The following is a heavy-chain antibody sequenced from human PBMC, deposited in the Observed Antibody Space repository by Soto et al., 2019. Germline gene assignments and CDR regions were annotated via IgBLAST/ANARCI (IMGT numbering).Heavy chain of an antibody. Sequence: QVQLVQSGAEVKRPGSSVKVSCKASGDTFNFYSINWVRQAPGLGLEWLGRVNPILSLSNYAQRFQGRVTMTADKSTSTAYMILNILKSEDTAIYYCATSYGSGYRAFDYWGQGALVTVSS. V-gene: IGHV1-69*02. D-gene: IGHD3-10*01. J-gene: IGHJ4*02. CDR3: ATSYGSGYRAFDY. CDR1: GDTFNFYS. CDR2: VNPILSLS.